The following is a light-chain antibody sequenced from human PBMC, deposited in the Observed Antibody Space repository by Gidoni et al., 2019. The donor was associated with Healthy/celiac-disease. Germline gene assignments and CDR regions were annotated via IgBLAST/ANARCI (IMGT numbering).Light chain of an antibody. CDR1: QSVSSSY. Sequence: ASQSVSSSYLAWYQQKPGQAPRLLIYGSSSRATGIPDRFSGSGSGTDFTLTISRLEAEDFAVYYCQQYGSSPKTFGPGTKVDIK. CDR3: QQYGSSPKT. V-gene: IGKV3-20*01. J-gene: IGKJ3*01. CDR2: GSS.